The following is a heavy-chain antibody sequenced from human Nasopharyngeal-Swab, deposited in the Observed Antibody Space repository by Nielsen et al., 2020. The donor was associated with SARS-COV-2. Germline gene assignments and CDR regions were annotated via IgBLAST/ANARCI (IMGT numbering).Heavy chain of an antibody. V-gene: IGHV3-30*18. CDR2: ISYDGSNK. D-gene: IGHD4-11*01. CDR1: GFTFSSYG. Sequence: GGSLRLSCAASGFTFSSYGMHWVRQAPGKGLEWVAVISYDGSNKYYADSVKGRFTISRDNSKNTVYLQMNSLRAEDTAVYYCAKEVNSNYFDYWGQGTLVTVSS. J-gene: IGHJ4*02. CDR3: AKEVNSNYFDY.